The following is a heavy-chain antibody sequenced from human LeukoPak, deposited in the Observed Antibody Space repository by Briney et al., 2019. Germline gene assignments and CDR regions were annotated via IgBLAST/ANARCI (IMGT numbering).Heavy chain of an antibody. V-gene: IGHV4-59*01. J-gene: IGHJ6*02. CDR2: IHYSGST. CDR1: GGSISSYY. Sequence: SETLSLTCTVFGGSISSYYWCWIRQPPGKGLERIGYIHYSGSTNYNPSLKSRVTMAVDTSENQFSLNLSSVTTADTAVYYCARGGTGYSSYYNMDVWGQGTTVTVSS. CDR3: ARGGTGYSSYYNMDV. D-gene: IGHD5-18*01.